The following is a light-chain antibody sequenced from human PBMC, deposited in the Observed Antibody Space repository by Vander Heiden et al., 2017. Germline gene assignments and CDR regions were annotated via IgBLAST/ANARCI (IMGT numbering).Light chain of an antibody. CDR1: QSISSY. CDR3: QLSESTSYT. V-gene: IGKV1-39*01. J-gene: IGKJ2*01. Sequence: DIQMTQFPSSLSASVGDRVTITCRASQSISSYLNWYQQKPGKAPKLLIYAASSFQSRVPSRFSGSASGTDFTLSIRRLQPEDFATYYCQLSESTSYTSGQGTKLQIK. CDR2: AAS.